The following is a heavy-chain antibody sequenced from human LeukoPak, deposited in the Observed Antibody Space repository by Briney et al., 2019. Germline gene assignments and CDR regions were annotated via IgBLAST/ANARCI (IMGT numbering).Heavy chain of an antibody. J-gene: IGHJ5*02. Sequence: ASVTVSCKASGFPFTVYFIHWVRQAPGQGLEWMGWIYPNSGDTNYAQRFQGRVAMTRDTSIATVYMELSSLSSDDTAVYYCARDWWGPDRTAAANWFHPWGQGSMLTVSS. CDR1: GFPFTVYF. CDR2: IYPNSGDT. V-gene: IGHV1-2*02. CDR3: ARDWWGPDRTAAANWFHP. D-gene: IGHD6-13*01.